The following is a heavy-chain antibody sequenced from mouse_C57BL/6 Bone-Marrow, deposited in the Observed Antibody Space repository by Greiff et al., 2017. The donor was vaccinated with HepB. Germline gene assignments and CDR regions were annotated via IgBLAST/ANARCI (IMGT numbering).Heavy chain of an antibody. CDR1: GYTFTSYW. CDR2: IYPGNSDT. D-gene: IGHD2-4*01. V-gene: IGHV1-5*01. CDR3: TIPIYYDYDGRGGYAMDY. J-gene: IGHJ4*01. Sequence: VQLQQSGTVLARPGASVKKSCKTSGYTFTSYWMHWVKQRPGQGLDWIGAIYPGNSDTSYNQKFKGKAKLTAVTSASTAYMELSSLTNEDSAVYYCTIPIYYDYDGRGGYAMDYWGQGTSVTVSS.